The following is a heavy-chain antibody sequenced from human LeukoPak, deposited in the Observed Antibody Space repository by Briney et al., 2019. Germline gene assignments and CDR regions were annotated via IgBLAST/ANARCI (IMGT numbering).Heavy chain of an antibody. CDR1: GGSFSGYY. D-gene: IGHD3-10*01. V-gene: IGHV4-34*01. Sequence: SETLSLTCAVYGGSFSGYYWSWIRQPPGKGLEWIGEINHSGSTNYNPSLKSRVTISVDTSKNQFSLKLSSVTAADTAVYYCARGKKLLWFGESYTSYYMDVWGKGTTVTVSS. CDR2: INHSGST. J-gene: IGHJ6*03. CDR3: ARGKKLLWFGESYTSYYMDV.